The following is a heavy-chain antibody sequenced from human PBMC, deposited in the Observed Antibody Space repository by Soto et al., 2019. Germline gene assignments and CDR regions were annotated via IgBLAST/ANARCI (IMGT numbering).Heavy chain of an antibody. CDR3: AKGFRDIVVGVAATPIDY. D-gene: IGHD2-15*01. J-gene: IGHJ4*02. CDR2: ISGSGGST. V-gene: IGHV3-23*01. Sequence: EVQLLESGGGLVQPGGSLRLSCAASGFTFSSYAMSWVRQAPGKGLEWVSAISGSGGSTYYADSVKGRFTISRDNSKNTLYLQMNRLRAEDTAVYYCAKGFRDIVVGVAATPIDYWGQGTLVTVSS. CDR1: GFTFSSYA.